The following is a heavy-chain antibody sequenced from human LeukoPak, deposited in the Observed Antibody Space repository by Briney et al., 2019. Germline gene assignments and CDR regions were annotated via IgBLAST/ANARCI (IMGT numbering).Heavy chain of an antibody. CDR3: ASHGYYSGWYFDF. CDR1: GVSISGSSYH. J-gene: IGHJ4*02. D-gene: IGHD6-19*01. CDR2: IYYSGST. Sequence: SETLSLTCTVSGVSISGSSYHWGWIRQPPGKGLEWIGSIYYSGSTFFNPSLNSRVTISVDTSKNQFSLKLNSVTAADTAVYYCASHGYYSGWYFDFWGQGTLVTVSS. V-gene: IGHV4-39*01.